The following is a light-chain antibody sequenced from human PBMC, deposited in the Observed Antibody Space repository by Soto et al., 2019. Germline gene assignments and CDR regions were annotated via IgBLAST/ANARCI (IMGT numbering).Light chain of an antibody. CDR3: KSYAGSNTYV. Sequence: SYELTQPPSVSVSPGQTASITCSGDKLGDKYACWYQQKPGQSPVLVIYQDSKRPSGIPERFSGSNSGNTATLTISGTQAMDEADYFCKSYAGSNTYVFGSGTKLTVL. V-gene: IGLV3-1*01. CDR1: KLGDKY. CDR2: QDS. J-gene: IGLJ1*01.